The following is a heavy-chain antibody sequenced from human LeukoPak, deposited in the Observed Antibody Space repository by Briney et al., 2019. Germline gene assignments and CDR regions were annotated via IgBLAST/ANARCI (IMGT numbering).Heavy chain of an antibody. CDR2: INPSGGST. CDR3: ARDITIFGVVTGNWFDP. CDR1: GYTFTGYY. V-gene: IGHV1-46*01. D-gene: IGHD3-3*01. J-gene: IGHJ5*02. Sequence: ASVKVSCKASGYTFTGYYMHWVRQAPGQGLEWMGIINPSGGSTSYAQKFQGGVTMTRDTSTSTVYMELSSLRSEDTAVYYCARDITIFGVVTGNWFDPWGQGTLVTVSS.